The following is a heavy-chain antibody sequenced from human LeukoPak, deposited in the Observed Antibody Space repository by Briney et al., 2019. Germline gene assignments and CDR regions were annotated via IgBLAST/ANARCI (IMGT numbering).Heavy chain of an antibody. CDR2: IYYTGTT. V-gene: IGHV4-30-4*01. D-gene: IGHD3-22*01. Sequence: PSETLSLTCTVSGGSISTGDHYWSWVRQPPGKGLEWVAYIYYTGTTYSNPSLRSRVFMAVDTSKNQFSLKLNSVTAADTAVCYCATYYDSSGPTFDHWGQGALVTVSS. CDR3: ATYYDSSGPTFDH. J-gene: IGHJ4*02. CDR1: GGSISTGDHY.